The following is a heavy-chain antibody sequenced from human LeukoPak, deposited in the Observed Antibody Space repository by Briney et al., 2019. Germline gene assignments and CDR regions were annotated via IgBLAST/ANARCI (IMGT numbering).Heavy chain of an antibody. CDR1: GFTFSSYG. CDR2: IWYDGSNK. V-gene: IGHV3-33*01. J-gene: IGHJ4*02. Sequence: GGSLRLSCAASGFTFSSYGMHWVRQAPGKGLEWVAVIWYDGSNKYYADSVKGRFTISRDNSKDTLYLQMNSQRAEDTAVYYCARSSGLDYFDYWGQGTLVTVSS. D-gene: IGHD1-26*01. CDR3: ARSSGLDYFDY.